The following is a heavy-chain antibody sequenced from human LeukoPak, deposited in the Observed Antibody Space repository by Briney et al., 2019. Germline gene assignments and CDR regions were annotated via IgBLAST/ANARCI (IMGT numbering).Heavy chain of an antibody. J-gene: IGHJ2*01. CDR3: ARFHSGPSGWYVPWYFDL. CDR1: GGSVSSYY. V-gene: IGHV4-4*09. CDR2: IYSSENT. Sequence: PSETLSLTCTVSGGSVSSYYWSWIRQPPGKGLEWIGYIYSSENTKYNSSLESRVTMSEDTSKNQVLLKLSSVTAADTAVYYCARFHSGPSGWYVPWYFDLWGRGTLVTVSS. D-gene: IGHD6-19*01.